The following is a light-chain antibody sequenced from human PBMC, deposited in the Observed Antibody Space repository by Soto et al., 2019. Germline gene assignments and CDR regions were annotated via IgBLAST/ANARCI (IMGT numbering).Light chain of an antibody. CDR3: QQYNSYPIT. J-gene: IGKJ5*01. Sequence: IHMTQSPSTLSPSVAYRLTITCRASQSVSTWLAWYQQKPGKAPKFLIYDASSLKSGVPSRFSGSGSGTEFTLTISSLQPDDFATYYCQQYNSYPITFGQGTRLEIK. CDR1: QSVSTW. CDR2: DAS. V-gene: IGKV1-5*01.